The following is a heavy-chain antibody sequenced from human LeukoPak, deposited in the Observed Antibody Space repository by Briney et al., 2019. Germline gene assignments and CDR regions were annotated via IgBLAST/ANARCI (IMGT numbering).Heavy chain of an antibody. V-gene: IGHV3-53*01. Sequence: GGSLRLSCAASGFTVTDNYMNWVRQSSGKGLEWVSVIYGGGDTNYADSVKGRFIISRDTSKNTVYLQMNSLGAEDTAVYYCVREAVMPVAPRTIGTSGRLLYEYYGLDVWGQGTTVTVSS. CDR2: IYGGGDT. J-gene: IGHJ6*02. CDR3: VREAVMPVAPRTIGTSGRLLYEYYGLDV. D-gene: IGHD1-14*01. CDR1: GFTVTDNY.